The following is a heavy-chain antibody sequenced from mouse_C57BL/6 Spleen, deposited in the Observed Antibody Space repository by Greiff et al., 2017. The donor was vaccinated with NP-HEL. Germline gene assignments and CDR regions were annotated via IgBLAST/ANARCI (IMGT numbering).Heavy chain of an antibody. CDR3: ARGGGTPWCAY. Sequence: QVHVKQSGPELVKPGASVKISCKASGYAFSSSWLNWVKQRPGKGLEWIGRIYPGDGDTNYNGKFKGKATLTADKSSSTAYMQLSSLTSEDSAVYFCARGGGTPWCAYWGQGTLVTVSA. CDR1: GYAFSSSW. J-gene: IGHJ3*01. CDR2: IYPGDGDT. V-gene: IGHV1-82*01. D-gene: IGHD2-14*01.